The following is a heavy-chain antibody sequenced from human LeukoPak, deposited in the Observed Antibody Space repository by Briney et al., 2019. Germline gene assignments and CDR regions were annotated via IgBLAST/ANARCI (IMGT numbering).Heavy chain of an antibody. D-gene: IGHD3-3*01. J-gene: IGHJ6*03. CDR2: ISSNGGST. Sequence: GGSLRLSCAASGFTFSSYAMHWVRQAPGKGLEYVSAISSNGGSTYYANSVKGRFTISRDNSKNTLYLQMGSLRAEDMAVYYCARSTGDFWSGYSRSYYTDVWGKGTTVTVSS. CDR3: ARSTGDFWSGYSRSYYTDV. CDR1: GFTFSSYA. V-gene: IGHV3-64*01.